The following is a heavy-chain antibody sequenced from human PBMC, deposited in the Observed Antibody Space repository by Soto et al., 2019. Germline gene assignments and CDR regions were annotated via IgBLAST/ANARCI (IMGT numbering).Heavy chain of an antibody. CDR2: IIPILGIA. V-gene: IGHV1-69*02. D-gene: IGHD6-13*01. Sequence: QVQLVQSGAEVKKPGSSVKVSCKASGGTFSSYTISWVRQAPGQGLEWMGRIIPILGIANYAQKFQGRVTITADKSTSTAYMELSSLRSKDTAVYYCARSGAAGPRGGDYWGQGTLVTVSS. CDR3: ARSGAAGPRGGDY. J-gene: IGHJ4*02. CDR1: GGTFSSYT.